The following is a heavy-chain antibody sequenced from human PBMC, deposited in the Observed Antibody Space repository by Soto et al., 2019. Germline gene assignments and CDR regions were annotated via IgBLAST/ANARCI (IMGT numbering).Heavy chain of an antibody. V-gene: IGHV3-48*02. J-gene: IGHJ2*01. CDR2: ISSSRSPI. Sequence: LRLSCAASGFTFSSYSMNWVRQAPGKGLEWVSYISSSRSPIYYADSVKGRFTISRANAKNSLYLQMSSLRDEDTAVYYCAREPDGTYYYDSSQGYFDLWGRGTLVTVSS. D-gene: IGHD3-22*01. CDR3: AREPDGTYYYDSSQGYFDL. CDR1: GFTFSSYS.